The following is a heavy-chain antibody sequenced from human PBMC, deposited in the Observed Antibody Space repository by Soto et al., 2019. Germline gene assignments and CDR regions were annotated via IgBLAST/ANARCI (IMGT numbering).Heavy chain of an antibody. D-gene: IGHD3-16*01. CDR1: AASRSDNY. Sequence: PSETLSCTWAAYAASRSDNYCNWLRQPPGKGHEWIGEINHTGVTNYNPSLRSRVTISFDTSKHQLSLSLRSVSAAGRAVSYCARGRGEFEDWEPGTPVTVSS. CDR2: INHTGVT. J-gene: IGHJ4*01. CDR3: ARGRGEFED. V-gene: IGHV4-34*01.